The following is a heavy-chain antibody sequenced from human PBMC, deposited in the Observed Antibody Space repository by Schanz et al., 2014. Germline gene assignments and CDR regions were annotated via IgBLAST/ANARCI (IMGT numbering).Heavy chain of an antibody. J-gene: IGHJ4*02. D-gene: IGHD6-13*01. Sequence: QVQLVQSGAEVKKPGSSVKVSCKASGGTFSSYTISWVRQAPGQGLEWMGWINPNTGGTNFAQKFQGWVTVTRDTSISTVYMELSSLRSEDTAVYYCARDGVDAAAGGNYWGQGTLVTVSS. CDR2: INPNTGGT. CDR1: GGTFSSYT. CDR3: ARDGVDAAAGGNY. V-gene: IGHV1-2*04.